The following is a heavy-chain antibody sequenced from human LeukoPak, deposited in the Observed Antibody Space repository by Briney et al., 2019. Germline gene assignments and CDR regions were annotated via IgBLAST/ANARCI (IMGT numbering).Heavy chain of an antibody. Sequence: GGSLRLSCAASGFTFSNAWMSWVRQAPGKGLEWVGRIKSKTDGGTTDYAAPVKGRFTISRDDSKNTLYLQMNSLKTEDTAVYYRTKEQYYDFWSGYLYYYYYMDVWGKGTTVTVSS. J-gene: IGHJ6*03. CDR2: IKSKTDGGTT. D-gene: IGHD3-3*01. V-gene: IGHV3-15*01. CDR1: GFTFSNAW. CDR3: TKEQYYDFWSGYLYYYYYMDV.